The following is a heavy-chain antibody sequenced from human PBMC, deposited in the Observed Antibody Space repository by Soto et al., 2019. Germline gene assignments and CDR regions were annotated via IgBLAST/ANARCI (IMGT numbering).Heavy chain of an antibody. J-gene: IGHJ4*02. D-gene: IGHD6-19*01. CDR3: ARRIAVDVFDY. V-gene: IGHV3-33*01. CDR1: GFTFSSYG. CDR2: IWYDGSNK. Sequence: GGSLRLSCAASGFTFSSYGMHWVRQAPGKGLEWVAVIWYDGSNKYYADSVKGRFTISRDNSKNTLYLQMNSLRAEDTAVCYCARRIAVDVFDYWGQGTLVTVSS.